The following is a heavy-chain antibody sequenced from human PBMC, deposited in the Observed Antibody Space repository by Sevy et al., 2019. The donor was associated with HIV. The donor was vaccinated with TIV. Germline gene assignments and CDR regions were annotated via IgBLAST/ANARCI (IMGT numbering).Heavy chain of an antibody. CDR3: ARRNDFDI. V-gene: IGHV4-59*08. Sequence: SETLSLTCTVSGGSINSDHWNWIRQPPGKGLEWIGYVYYTGGTNYNPSLKNRVTISVDRTKNQFSLIQTSVTAADTAVYYCARRNDFDIWGQGTMFTVSS. J-gene: IGHJ3*02. CDR1: GGSINSDH. CDR2: VYYTGGT.